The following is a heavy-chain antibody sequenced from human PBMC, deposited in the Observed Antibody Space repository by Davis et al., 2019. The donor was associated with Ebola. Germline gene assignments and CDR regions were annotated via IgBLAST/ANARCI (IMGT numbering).Heavy chain of an antibody. V-gene: IGHV3-7*01. CDR3: AREDDYVWGSYRQFDY. CDR1: GFTFSSYC. Sequence: GESLKISCAASGFTFSSYCMSWVRQAPGKGLEWVANIKQDGSEKYYVDSVKGRFTISRDNAKNSLYLQMNSLRAEDTAVYYCAREDDYVWGSYRQFDYWGQGTLVTVSS. D-gene: IGHD3-16*02. CDR2: IKQDGSEK. J-gene: IGHJ4*02.